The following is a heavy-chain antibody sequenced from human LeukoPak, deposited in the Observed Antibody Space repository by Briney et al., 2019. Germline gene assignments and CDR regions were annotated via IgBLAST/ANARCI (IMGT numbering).Heavy chain of an antibody. CDR1: GGSFSGYY. J-gene: IGHJ3*02. CDR2: INHSGST. CDR3: ARTQSPQDAFDI. V-gene: IGHV4-34*01. Sequence: SETLSLTCAVYGGSFSGYYWSWIRQPPGKGLEWIGEINHSGSTNYNPSLKSRVTISVDTSKNQFSLKLSSVTAADTAVYYCARTQSPQDAFDIWGQGTMVTVSS.